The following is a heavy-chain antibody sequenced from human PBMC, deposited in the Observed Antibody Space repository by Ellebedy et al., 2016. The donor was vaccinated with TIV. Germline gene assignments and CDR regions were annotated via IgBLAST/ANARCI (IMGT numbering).Heavy chain of an antibody. J-gene: IGHJ4*02. CDR2: INHSGST. CDR3: ARGRGYCSGDSCSYFDY. V-gene: IGHV4-34*01. Sequence: SETLSLTXTVSGGSISSYYWSWIRQPPGKGLEWIGEINHSGSTNYNPSLKSRVTISVDTSKNQFSLKLSSVTAADTAVYYCARGRGYCSGDSCSYFDYWGQGTLVTVSS. CDR1: GGSISSYY. D-gene: IGHD2-15*01.